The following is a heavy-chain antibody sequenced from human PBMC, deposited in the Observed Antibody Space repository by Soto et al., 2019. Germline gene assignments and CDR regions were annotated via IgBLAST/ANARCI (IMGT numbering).Heavy chain of an antibody. Sequence: PSETLSLTCTVSGASMNSYHWSWIRQPAGKGLEWIGHIHSSGSTKYNPSLKSRVTMSVDTSKNQFSLRLMSLTAADTAVYYCARDQGVAAAGITWFDTWGQGSLVTSPQ. CDR3: ARDQGVAAAGITWFDT. CDR2: IHSSGST. J-gene: IGHJ5*02. CDR1: GASMNSYH. D-gene: IGHD6-13*01. V-gene: IGHV4-4*07.